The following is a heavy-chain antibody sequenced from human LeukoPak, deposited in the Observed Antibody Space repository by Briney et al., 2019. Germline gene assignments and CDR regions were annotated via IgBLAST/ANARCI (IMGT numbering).Heavy chain of an antibody. V-gene: IGHV4-59*01. Sequence: SETLSLTCTVSGGSISSYYWSWIRQPPGKGLEWIGYIYYSGSTNYNPSLKSRVTISVDTSKNQFSLKLSSVTAADTAVYYCAKWGLLWFGESQRINWFDPWGQGTLVTVSS. D-gene: IGHD3-10*01. J-gene: IGHJ5*02. CDR2: IYYSGST. CDR3: AKWGLLWFGESQRINWFDP. CDR1: GGSISSYY.